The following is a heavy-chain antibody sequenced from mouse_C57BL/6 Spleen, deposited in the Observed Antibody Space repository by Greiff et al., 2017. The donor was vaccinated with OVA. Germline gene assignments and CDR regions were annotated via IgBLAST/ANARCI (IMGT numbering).Heavy chain of an antibody. CDR1: GFTFSDYG. Sequence: EVKLMESGGGLVKPGGSLKLSCAASGFTFSDYGMHWVRQAPEKGLEWVAYISSGSSTIYYADTVKGRFTISRDNAKNTLFLQMTRLRSEDTAMYYCARVYYGYDGGYYFDYWGQGTTLTVSS. CDR3: ARVYYGYDGGYYFDY. J-gene: IGHJ2*01. V-gene: IGHV5-17*01. D-gene: IGHD2-2*01. CDR2: ISSGSSTI.